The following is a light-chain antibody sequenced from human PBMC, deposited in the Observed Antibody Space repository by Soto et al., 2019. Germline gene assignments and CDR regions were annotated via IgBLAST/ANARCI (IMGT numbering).Light chain of an antibody. V-gene: IGLV2-23*01. CDR2: KGT. CDR3: CSSAPESTYV. CDR1: SSDVGAYNS. J-gene: IGLJ1*01. Sequence: VLSQPASVSGSPGQSATICCTGTSSDVGAYNSVSWYQQHPDKAPQLMIYKGTQRPSGVSNRFSGSTSGNAASLTISGLQAGDEADYFCCSSAPESTYVFGTGTKVTVL.